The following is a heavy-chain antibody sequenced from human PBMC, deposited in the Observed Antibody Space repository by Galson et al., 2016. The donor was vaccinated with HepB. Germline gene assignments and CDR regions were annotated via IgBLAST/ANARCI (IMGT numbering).Heavy chain of an antibody. D-gene: IGHD2-21*01. CDR1: GFSVSGNY. V-gene: IGHV3-66*02. Sequence: SLRLSCAASGFSVSGNYMSWFRQAPGKGLEWISTISSGGNTFNAGSVRGRYTISTDRSKNTLLLQMNSLTAEDTATYYCARAAGLCVGDACFTAPIKYLLLWGRGTRVAVSA. CDR2: ISSGGNT. J-gene: IGHJ2*01. CDR3: ARAAGLCVGDACFTAPIKYLLL.